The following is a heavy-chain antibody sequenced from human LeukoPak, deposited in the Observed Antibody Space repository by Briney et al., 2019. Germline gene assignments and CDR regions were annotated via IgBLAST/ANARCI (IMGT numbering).Heavy chain of an antibody. CDR2: MNQDGREK. Sequence: GSLRLSCAASGFTFRHYWMSWVRQAPGKGLEWVANMNQDGREKYYVDSVKGRFTISRDNAKNSVYLQMNSLRAEDTAVYYCARDGGGMATTFFDYWGQGTLVTVSS. V-gene: IGHV3-7*01. CDR3: ARDGGGMATTFFDY. CDR1: GFTFRHYW. D-gene: IGHD5-24*01. J-gene: IGHJ4*02.